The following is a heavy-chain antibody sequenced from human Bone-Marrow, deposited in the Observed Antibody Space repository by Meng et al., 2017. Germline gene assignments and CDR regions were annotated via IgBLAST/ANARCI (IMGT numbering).Heavy chain of an antibody. CDR1: GFTFSSYA. CDR3: AKELRFLEWLLPIYYYGMDV. CDR2: ISGSGGST. J-gene: IGHJ6*02. Sequence: GESLKISCAASGFTFSSYAMSWVRQAPGKGLEWVSAISGSGGSTYYADSVKGRFTISRDNSKNTLYLQMNSLRAEDTAVYYCAKELRFLEWLLPIYYYGMDVWGQGTTVTGAS. D-gene: IGHD3-3*01. V-gene: IGHV3-23*01.